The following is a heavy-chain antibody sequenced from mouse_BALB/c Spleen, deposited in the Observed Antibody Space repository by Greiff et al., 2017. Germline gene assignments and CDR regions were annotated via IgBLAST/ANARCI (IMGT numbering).Heavy chain of an antibody. V-gene: IGHV5-4*02. CDR1: GFTFSDYY. CDR3: ARGYYGYDGPFAY. CDR2: ISDGGSYT. Sequence: EVQGVESGGGLVKPGGSLKLSCAASGFTFSDYYMYWVRQTPEKRLEWVATISDGGSYTYYPDSVKGRFTISRDNAKNNLYLQMSSLKSEDTAMYYCARGYYGYDGPFAYWGQGTLVTVSA. D-gene: IGHD2-2*01. J-gene: IGHJ3*01.